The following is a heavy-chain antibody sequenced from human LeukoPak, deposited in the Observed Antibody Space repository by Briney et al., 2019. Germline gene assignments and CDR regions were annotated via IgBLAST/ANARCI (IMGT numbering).Heavy chain of an antibody. CDR3: ARGTGSSSWYEYFQH. Sequence: GSPRLSCAASGFTFSSYAMHWVRQAPGKGLEWVAVISYDGSNKYYADSVKGRFTISRDNSKNTLYLQMNSLRAEDTAVYYCARGTGSSSWYEYFQHWGQGTLVTVSS. D-gene: IGHD6-13*01. CDR1: GFTFSSYA. J-gene: IGHJ1*01. V-gene: IGHV3-30-3*01. CDR2: ISYDGSNK.